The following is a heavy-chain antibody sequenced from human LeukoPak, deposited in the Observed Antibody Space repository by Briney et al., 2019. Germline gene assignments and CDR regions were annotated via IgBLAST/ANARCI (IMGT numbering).Heavy chain of an antibody. CDR1: GGSISSYY. Sequence: SETLSLTCTVSGGSISSYYWSWIRQPPGKGLEWIGYIYYSGSTNYNPSPKSRVTISVDTSKNQFSLKLSSVTAADTAVYYCARQLWFGEYIDYWGQGTLVTVSS. D-gene: IGHD3-10*01. V-gene: IGHV4-59*01. CDR2: IYYSGST. CDR3: ARQLWFGEYIDY. J-gene: IGHJ4*02.